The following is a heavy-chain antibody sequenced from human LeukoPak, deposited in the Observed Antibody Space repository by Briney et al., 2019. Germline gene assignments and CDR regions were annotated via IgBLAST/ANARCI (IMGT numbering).Heavy chain of an antibody. CDR3: AKGTLRIAVAGTVDY. V-gene: IGHV3-23*01. CDR2: ISGSGGST. D-gene: IGHD6-19*01. CDR1: GFTFSSYA. Sequence: GGSLRLSCAASGFTFSSYAMSWVRQAPGKGLEWVSAISGSGGSTYYVDSVKGRFTISRDNPKNTLYLQMNSLRAEDTAVYYCAKGTLRIAVAGTVDYWGQGTLVTVSS. J-gene: IGHJ4*02.